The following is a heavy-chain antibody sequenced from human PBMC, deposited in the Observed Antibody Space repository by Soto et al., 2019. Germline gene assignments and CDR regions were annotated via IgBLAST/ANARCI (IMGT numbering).Heavy chain of an antibody. CDR1: GFTFSSYW. CDR3: ARDGGPGGYTWNDYQAEYYFDY. Sequence: EVQLVESGGGLVQPGGSLRLSCAASGFTFSSYWMSWVRQAPGKGLEWVANIKQDGSEKYYVDSVKGRFTISRDNAKNSLFLKRNSLRAEDTAVYYCARDGGPGGYTWNDYQAEYYFDYWGQGTLVPVSS. V-gene: IGHV3-7*05. D-gene: IGHD1-1*01. J-gene: IGHJ4*02. CDR2: IKQDGSEK.